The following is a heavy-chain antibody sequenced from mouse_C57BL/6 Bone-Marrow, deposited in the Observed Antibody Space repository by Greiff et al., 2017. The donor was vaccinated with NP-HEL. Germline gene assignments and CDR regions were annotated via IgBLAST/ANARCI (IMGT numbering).Heavy chain of an antibody. D-gene: IGHD2-13*01. CDR2: ISYSGST. J-gene: IGHJ2*01. CDR1: GYSITSDY. Sequence: EVMLVESGPGLAKPSQTLSLTCSVTGYSITSDYWNWIRQFPGNKLEYMGYISYSGSTYYNPSLKSRISITRDTSKNQYYLQLNSVTTEDTATYYCARYLLRYGDFDYWGQGTTLTVSS. V-gene: IGHV3-8*01. CDR3: ARYLLRYGDFDY.